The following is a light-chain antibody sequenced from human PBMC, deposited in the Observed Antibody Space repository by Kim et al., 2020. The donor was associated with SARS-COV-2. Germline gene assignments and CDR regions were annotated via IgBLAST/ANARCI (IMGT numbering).Light chain of an antibody. CDR1: QSVCSHC. V-gene: IGKV3-20*01. CDR3: QQYGVAPPYT. J-gene: IGKJ2*01. Sequence: SPGERATLSCRTSQSVCSHCLAWYQQRPGQAPRLLIYSVSNRVTGIPDRFSDSGSGTDFTLTISRLEPEDFSVYYCQQYGVAPPYTFGQGTKLEI. CDR2: SVS.